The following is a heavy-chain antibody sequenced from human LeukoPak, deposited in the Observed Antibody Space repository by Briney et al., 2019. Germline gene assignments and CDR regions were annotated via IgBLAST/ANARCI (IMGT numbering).Heavy chain of an antibody. J-gene: IGHJ1*01. Sequence: PGRSLRLSCAASGFTFSSYAMHWVRQAPGKGLEWVAVISYDGSNKYYADSVKGRFTISRDNSKNTLHLQMNSLRAEDTAVYYCASPREGYSSSSGQAYFQHWGQGTLVTVSS. D-gene: IGHD6-6*01. V-gene: IGHV3-30*01. CDR3: ASPREGYSSSSGQAYFQH. CDR1: GFTFSSYA. CDR2: ISYDGSNK.